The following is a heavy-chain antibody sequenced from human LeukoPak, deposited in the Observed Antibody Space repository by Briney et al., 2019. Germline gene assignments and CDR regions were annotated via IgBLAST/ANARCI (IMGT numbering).Heavy chain of an antibody. CDR3: ARDLEWLYPGGAFDI. J-gene: IGHJ3*02. V-gene: IGHV1-2*02. CDR2: INPNSGGT. D-gene: IGHD3-3*01. CDR1: GYSFTGYY. Sequence: ASVKVSCKASGYSFTGYYMHWVRRAPGQGLEWMGWINPNSGGTNYAQKFQGRVTMTRDTSIRTAYMELSRLRSDDTAVYYCARDLEWLYPGGAFDIWGQGTMVTVSS.